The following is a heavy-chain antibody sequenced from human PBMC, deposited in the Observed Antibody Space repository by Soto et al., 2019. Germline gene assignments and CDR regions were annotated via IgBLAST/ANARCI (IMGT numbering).Heavy chain of an antibody. CDR1: GYTFTSYY. J-gene: IGHJ3*02. Sequence: ASVKVSCKASGYTFTSYYMYWVRRAPGQGIERMGIINPSGGSTSYAQKFQGRVTMTRDTSTSTVYMELSSLRSEDKPVYYCERDYIVYTTRLVPGAIVISGQAPMVPVSS. CDR3: ERDYIVYTTRLVPGAIVI. D-gene: IGHD5-18*01. V-gene: IGHV1-46*01. CDR2: INPSGGST.